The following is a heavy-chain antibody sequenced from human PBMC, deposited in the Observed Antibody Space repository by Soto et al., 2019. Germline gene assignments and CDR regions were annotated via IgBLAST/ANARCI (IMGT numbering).Heavy chain of an antibody. CDR2: MYTSGST. D-gene: IGHD1-26*01. V-gene: IGHV4-4*07. CDR3: AREGYSDNYSYYQTLGV. J-gene: IGHJ6*02. CDR1: CGSISNYY. Sequence: PSETLSLTCTVSCGSISNYYWTWIRQPAGKGLEWIGRMYTSGSTNYNPSLKSRVTMSVDTSKNQFSLKLSSVTAADTAVYYCAREGYSDNYSYYQTLGVWGQGTTVTVSS.